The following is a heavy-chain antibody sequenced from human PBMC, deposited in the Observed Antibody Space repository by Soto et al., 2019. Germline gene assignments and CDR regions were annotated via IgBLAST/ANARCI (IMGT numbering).Heavy chain of an antibody. V-gene: IGHV4-59*01. CDR1: GVSISSYF. CDR2: TYHRGST. J-gene: IGHJ4*02. Sequence: PSETLSLTCSVSGVSISSYFWGWIRQPPGRGLEWIGYTYHRGSTNYSPSLKSRGAISLDTSENQFSLKVSSVTAADTAVYYCARIGGYHGPLDYWGQGTPVTVSS. D-gene: IGHD3-16*02. CDR3: ARIGGYHGPLDY.